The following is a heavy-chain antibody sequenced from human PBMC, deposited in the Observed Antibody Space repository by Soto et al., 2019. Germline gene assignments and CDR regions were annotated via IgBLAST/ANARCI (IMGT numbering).Heavy chain of an antibody. V-gene: IGHV1-69*02. CDR1: GGTFSSYT. Sequence: QVQLVQSGAEVKKPGSSVKVSCKASGGTFSSYTISWVRQAPGQGLEWMGRIIPILGIANYAQKFQGRVTLTADKSTSPAYMELSSLRSEDTAVYYWAGITIPPPWGQGTLVTGSS. D-gene: IGHD3-10*01. CDR2: IIPILGIA. CDR3: AGITIPPP. J-gene: IGHJ5*02.